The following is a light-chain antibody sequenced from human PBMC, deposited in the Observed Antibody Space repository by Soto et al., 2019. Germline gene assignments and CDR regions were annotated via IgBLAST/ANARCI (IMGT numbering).Light chain of an antibody. CDR2: DAS. J-gene: IGKJ5*01. V-gene: IGKV3-11*01. Sequence: DIVLTQFPATLSLSPGERATLSCRASQSVSSYLAWYQQKPGQAPRLLIYDASNRATGIPARFSGSGSGTEFTLTISSLEPEDSAIYYCQQRGNWPTFGQGTRLEIK. CDR3: QQRGNWPT. CDR1: QSVSSY.